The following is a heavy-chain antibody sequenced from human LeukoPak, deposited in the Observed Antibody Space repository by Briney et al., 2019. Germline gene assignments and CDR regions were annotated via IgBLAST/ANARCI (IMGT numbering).Heavy chain of an antibody. CDR3: AKSVESAVTTNPYFDY. J-gene: IGHJ4*02. CDR2: ISGSGGST. CDR1: GFIFSNYA. V-gene: IGHV3-23*01. D-gene: IGHD4-17*01. Sequence: GGSLRLSCAASGFIFSNYAMSWVRQAPGKGLEWVSVISGSGGSTYYADSVKGRFTISRDNSKNTLYLQMNSLRAEDTAVYYCAKSVESAVTTNPYFDYWGQGTLVTVSS.